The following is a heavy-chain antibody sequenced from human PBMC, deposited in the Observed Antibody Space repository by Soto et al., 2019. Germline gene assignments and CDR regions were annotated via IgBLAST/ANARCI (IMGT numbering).Heavy chain of an antibody. CDR2: MNPNSGNT. Sequence: ASVKVSCKASGYTFTSYDINWVRQATGQGLEWMGWMNPNSGNTGYAQKFQGRVTMTRNTSISTAYMELSSLRSEDTAVYYCARDVEGSYRIRDYYYYGMDVWGQGTTVTVSS. J-gene: IGHJ6*02. V-gene: IGHV1-8*01. D-gene: IGHD1-26*01. CDR1: GYTFTSYD. CDR3: ARDVEGSYRIRDYYYYGMDV.